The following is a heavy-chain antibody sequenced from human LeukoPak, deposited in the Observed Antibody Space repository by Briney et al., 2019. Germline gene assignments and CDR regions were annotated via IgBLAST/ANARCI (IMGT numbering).Heavy chain of an antibody. D-gene: IGHD3-10*01. Sequence: GASVKVSCKASGYTFTSYYMHWVRQAPGQGLEWMGIINPSGGSTSYAQKFQGRVTMTRDTSTSTVYMELSSLRSEDTAVYYCARGSRITMVRGVIITFDYWGQGTLVTVSS. CDR1: GYTFTSYY. CDR3: ARGSRITMVRGVIITFDY. CDR2: INPSGGST. J-gene: IGHJ4*02. V-gene: IGHV1-46*01.